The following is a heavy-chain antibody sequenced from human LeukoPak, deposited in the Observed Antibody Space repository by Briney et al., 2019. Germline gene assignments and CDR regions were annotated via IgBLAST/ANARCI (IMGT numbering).Heavy chain of an antibody. CDR3: ATMTTVIMGGYYYGMDV. Sequence: SGGSLRLSCAASGFTFSSYAMSWVRQAPGKGLERVSAISGSGGSTYYADSVKGRFTISRDNSKNTLYLQMNSLRAEGTAVYYCATMTTVIMGGYYYGMDVWGQGTTVTVSS. D-gene: IGHD4-17*01. V-gene: IGHV3-23*01. J-gene: IGHJ6*02. CDR2: ISGSGGST. CDR1: GFTFSSYA.